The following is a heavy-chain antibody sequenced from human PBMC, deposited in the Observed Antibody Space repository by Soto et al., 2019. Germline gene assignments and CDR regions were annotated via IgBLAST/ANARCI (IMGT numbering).Heavy chain of an antibody. D-gene: IGHD6-19*01. V-gene: IGHV3-23*01. CDR3: TKHLRYDSGWPLES. J-gene: IGHJ4*02. CDR1: GFTFANYA. Sequence: ESLKISCAASGFTFANYAMSWVRQAAGKGLEWVSVIIGDDGKPYYAASVRGRLTISSDSFQNTLFLQMNKLRVADKAVYYCTKHLRYDSGWPLESWGKGTLFTVSS. CDR2: IIGDDGKP.